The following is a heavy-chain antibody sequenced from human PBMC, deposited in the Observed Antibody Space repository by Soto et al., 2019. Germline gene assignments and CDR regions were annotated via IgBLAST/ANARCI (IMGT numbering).Heavy chain of an antibody. CDR3: ARLNKPGWFDP. CDR1: GGSIISSNYY. CDR2: IYYTGST. V-gene: IGHV4-39*01. J-gene: IGHJ5*02. Sequence: SETLSLTCTVSGGSIISSNYYWAWIRQPPGTGLEWIGTIYYTGSTYYNPSLKSRITMSVDTSKSQFSLTLSSVTAADTAVYYCARLNKPGWFDPWGQGTLVTVSS.